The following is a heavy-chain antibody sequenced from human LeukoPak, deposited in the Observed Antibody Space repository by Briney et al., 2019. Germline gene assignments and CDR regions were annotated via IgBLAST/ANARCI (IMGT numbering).Heavy chain of an antibody. V-gene: IGHV5-51*01. CDR2: IYPGDSDT. D-gene: IGHD6-13*01. J-gene: IGHJ5*02. CDR1: GYSFTSYW. CDR3: ARQTGYSSSWYLNWFDP. Sequence: GESLEISCKGSGYSFTSYWIGWVRQMPGKGLEWMRIIYPGDSDTRYSPSFQGQVTISADKSISTAYLQWSSLKASDTAMYYCARQTGYSSSWYLNWFDPWGQGTLVTVSS.